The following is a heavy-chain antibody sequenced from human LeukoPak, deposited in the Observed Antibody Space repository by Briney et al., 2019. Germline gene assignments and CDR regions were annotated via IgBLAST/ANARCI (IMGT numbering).Heavy chain of an antibody. J-gene: IGHJ6*03. CDR1: GGSMSNYY. CDR2: IYYRGST. D-gene: IGHD2-2*01. CDR3: ARNDIVVVPAARDYYYYYMDV. V-gene: IGHV4-59*08. Sequence: SETLSLTCTVSGGSMSNYYWSWIRQPPGKGLDWIGYIYYRGSTNYNPSLESRVTISVDTSKNQFSLKLSSVTAADTAVYYCARNDIVVVPAARDYYYYYMDVWGKGTTVTVSS.